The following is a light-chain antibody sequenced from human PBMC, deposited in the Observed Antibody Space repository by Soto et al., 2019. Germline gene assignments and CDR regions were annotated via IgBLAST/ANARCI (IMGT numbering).Light chain of an antibody. V-gene: IGKV3-15*01. J-gene: IGKJ4*01. CDR3: QQSSKWRPGRFT. Sequence: EIVMTQSPATLSVSPGESATLSCRASQTVGSNLVWYRQKPGQAPRLLIYGAAARATGFPARFSGSGSGTEFTLTISSLQSEDFAGYYCQQSSKWRPGRFTFGGGTKVV. CDR1: QTVGSN. CDR2: GAA.